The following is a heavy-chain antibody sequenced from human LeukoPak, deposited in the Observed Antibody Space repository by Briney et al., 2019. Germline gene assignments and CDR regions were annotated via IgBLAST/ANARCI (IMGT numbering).Heavy chain of an antibody. CDR3: ARESLVGATYGY. D-gene: IGHD1-26*01. CDR2: IYYTGSI. CDR1: GGSMTSYY. J-gene: IGHJ4*02. V-gene: IGHV4-59*12. Sequence: SETLSLTCTVSGGSMTSYYWSWIRQPPGKGLEWIGYIYYTGSINYNPSLKSRVNISIDTSKKQFSLNLSSVTAADTAVYYCARESLVGATYGYWGQGTLVTVSS.